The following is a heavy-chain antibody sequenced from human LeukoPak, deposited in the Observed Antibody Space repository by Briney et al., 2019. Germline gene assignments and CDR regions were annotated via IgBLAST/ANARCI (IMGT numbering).Heavy chain of an antibody. CDR1: GFTFSSYS. CDR3: ARPRRGYYYMDV. Sequence: AGSLRLSCAASGFTFSSYSMNWVRQAPGKGLEWVSSISSSSSYIYYADSVKGRFTISRDNAKNSLYLQMNSLRAEDTAVYYCARPRRGYYYMDVWGKGTTVTVSS. V-gene: IGHV3-21*01. J-gene: IGHJ6*03. CDR2: ISSSSSYI.